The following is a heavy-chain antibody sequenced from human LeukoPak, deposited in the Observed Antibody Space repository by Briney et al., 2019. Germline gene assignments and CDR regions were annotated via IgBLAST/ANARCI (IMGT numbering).Heavy chain of an antibody. Sequence: GGSLRLSCEASGFKFEEYTMSWIRQAPGKGLEWVSLITWDGGSAIYADSVKGRFTTSRDNSKKSLFLQMDSLRTEDTAFYYCAKDLGGTGWGHYFDYWGQGTLVTVSS. V-gene: IGHV3-43*01. CDR3: AKDLGGTGWGHYFDY. J-gene: IGHJ4*02. CDR2: ITWDGGSA. D-gene: IGHD6-19*01. CDR1: GFKFEEYT.